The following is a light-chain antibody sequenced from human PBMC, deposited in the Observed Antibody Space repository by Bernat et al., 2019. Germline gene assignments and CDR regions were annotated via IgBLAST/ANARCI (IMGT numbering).Light chain of an antibody. J-gene: IGKJ2*01. CDR2: GAS. CDR1: QSVSSSF. Sequence: PGERATLSCRASQSVSSSFLAWYQQKPGQAPRLLIYGASSRATGIPDRFSGSGSGTDFTLTISRLEPEDFAVYYCQQRSNWQGYTFGQGTKLEIK. V-gene: IGKV3D-20*02. CDR3: QQRSNWQGYT.